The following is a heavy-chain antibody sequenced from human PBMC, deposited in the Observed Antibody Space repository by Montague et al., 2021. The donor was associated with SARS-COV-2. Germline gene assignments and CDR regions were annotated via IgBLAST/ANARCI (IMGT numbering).Heavy chain of an antibody. V-gene: IGHV4-39*07. J-gene: IGHJ4*02. CDR3: ARVRQWLVPFDY. D-gene: IGHD6-19*01. Sequence: SETLSLTCTVSGDSISHSSYYWGWIRQPPGKGLEWIGSIYYSGSTYYSPSLKSRVTISVDTSKNQVSLKLNSVTAADTAVYYCARVRQWLVPFDYWGQGTLVTVSS. CDR1: GDSISHSSYY. CDR2: IYYSGST.